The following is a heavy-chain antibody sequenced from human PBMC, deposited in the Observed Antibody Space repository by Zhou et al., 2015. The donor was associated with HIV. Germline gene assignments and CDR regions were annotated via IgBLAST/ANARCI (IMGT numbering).Heavy chain of an antibody. CDR3: ATSPGYSSGGFEDFLHH. D-gene: IGHD6-19*01. V-gene: IGHV1-69*17. CDR1: GGTFSGSD. Sequence: LVQSGTEVRKPGSSVKISCKASGGTFSGSDISWVRQAPGQGLEWMGGITPMFDIHKYAQKFRARLTITVDKVTETAYMEMSSLTSDDTAVYFCATSPGYSSGGFEDFLHHWGQGTLVTVSS. J-gene: IGHJ1*01. CDR2: ITPMFDIH.